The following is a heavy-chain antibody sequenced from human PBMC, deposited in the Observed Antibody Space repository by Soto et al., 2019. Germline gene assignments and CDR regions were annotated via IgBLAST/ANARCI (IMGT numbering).Heavy chain of an antibody. CDR3: ASPVVPAAMGGPYFYGIDV. J-gene: IGHJ6*02. CDR2: INGDGSST. V-gene: IGHV3-74*01. D-gene: IGHD2-2*01. CDR1: GFTFSGHW. Sequence: EVQLVESGGGLVQPGGSLRLSCAASGFTFSGHWMHWVRQAPGKGLVWVSRINGDGSSTNYADFVKGRFTISRDNAESTLYLQMNSLRAEDTPVYYCASPVVPAAMGGPYFYGIDVWGQGTTVTVSS.